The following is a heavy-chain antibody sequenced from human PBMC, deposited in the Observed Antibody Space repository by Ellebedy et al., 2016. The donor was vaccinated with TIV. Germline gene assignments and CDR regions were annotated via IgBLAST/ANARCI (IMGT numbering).Heavy chain of an antibody. CDR3: ARLYRVYDSSGYNWFDP. D-gene: IGHD3-22*01. V-gene: IGHV1-24*01. CDR1: GYTLTELS. J-gene: IGHJ5*02. CDR2: FDPAEGET. Sequence: AASVTVSCKVSGYTLTELSMHWVRPAPGKGLEWMGGFDPAEGETIYAQKFQGRATMTEDRSTDTDYMELSSLRYEDTAVYYCARLYRVYDSSGYNWFDPWGQGTLVTVSS.